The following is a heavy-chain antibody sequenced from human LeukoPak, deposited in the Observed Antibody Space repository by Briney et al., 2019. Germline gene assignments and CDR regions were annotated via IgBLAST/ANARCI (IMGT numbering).Heavy chain of an antibody. CDR1: GFTFSSYS. D-gene: IGHD4-17*01. Sequence: PGGSLRLSCAASGFTFSSYSMNWVRQAPGKGLEWVSSISSSSSYIYYADSVKGRFTISRDNAKNSLYLQMNSLRAEDTAVYYCARLNDYGDYEVGYWGQGTLVTVSS. CDR2: ISSSSSYI. CDR3: ARLNDYGDYEVGY. V-gene: IGHV3-21*01. J-gene: IGHJ4*02.